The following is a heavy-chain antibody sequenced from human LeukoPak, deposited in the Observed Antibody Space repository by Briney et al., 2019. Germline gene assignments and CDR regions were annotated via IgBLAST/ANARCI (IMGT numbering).Heavy chain of an antibody. D-gene: IGHD2-15*01. Sequence: SQTLSLTCAISGDSVSSNSAAWNWIRQSPSRGLEWLGRTYYRSKWYNDYAVSVKSRITINPDTSKNQFSLQLNSVTPEDTAVYYCARDVEVVVVAATQAWVRYYYYYMDVWGKGTTATVSS. CDR3: ARDVEVVVVAATQAWVRYYYYYMDV. J-gene: IGHJ6*03. CDR1: GDSVSSNSAA. CDR2: TYYRSKWYN. V-gene: IGHV6-1*01.